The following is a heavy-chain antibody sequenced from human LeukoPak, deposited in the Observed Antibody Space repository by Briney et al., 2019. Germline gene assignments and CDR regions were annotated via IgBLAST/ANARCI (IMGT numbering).Heavy chain of an antibody. Sequence: SETLSLTCIVSGGSISSYYWRWIRQPPGKGLEWIGYIYSSGSTNSNPSLKSRVTISVDTSKSQLSLKMTSVTAADTAVYYCARQGSGGRAFDIWGQGTMVTVSS. V-gene: IGHV4-59*08. CDR2: IYSSGST. CDR1: GGSISSYY. J-gene: IGHJ3*02. CDR3: ARQGSGGRAFDI. D-gene: IGHD1-26*01.